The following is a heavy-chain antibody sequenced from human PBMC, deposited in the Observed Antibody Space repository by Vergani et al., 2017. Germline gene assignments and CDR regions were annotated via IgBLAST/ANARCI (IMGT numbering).Heavy chain of an antibody. CDR1: GGSISSYY. CDR2: IYTSGST. CDR3: ARDLRGYDGDYLYNWCDP. Sequence: QLQLQESGPGLVKPSATLSLTCTVSGGSISSYYCSWIRHPAGKGLEGIGRIYTSGSTNSNPSLKSRVTMSVDTSKNQFSLKLSYVTAADTAVYYCARDLRGYDGDYLYNWCDPWGQGTLVTVSS. V-gene: IGHV4-4*07. J-gene: IGHJ5*02. D-gene: IGHD4-17*01.